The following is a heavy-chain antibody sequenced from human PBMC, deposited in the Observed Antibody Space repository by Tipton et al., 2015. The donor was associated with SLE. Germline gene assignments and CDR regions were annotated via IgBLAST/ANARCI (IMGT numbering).Heavy chain of an antibody. CDR1: GDSISGYH. V-gene: IGHV4-59*01. CDR2: FFYSGST. D-gene: IGHD3-3*01. CDR3: ARGGRVLRFLESYRGFDP. J-gene: IGHJ5*02. Sequence: LRLSCTVSGDSISGYHWNWIRQPPGKGLEWIGNFFYSGSTNYNPSLMSRVTISVDTSKNQFSLKLSSVTAADTAVYYCARGGRVLRFLESYRGFDPWGQGTLVTVSS.